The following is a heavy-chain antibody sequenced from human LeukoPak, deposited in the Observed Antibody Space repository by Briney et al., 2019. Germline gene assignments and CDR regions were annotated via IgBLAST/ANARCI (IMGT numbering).Heavy chain of an antibody. J-gene: IGHJ4*02. V-gene: IGHV3-33*01. Sequence: PGRSLRLSCAASGFTFSSYGMHWVRQAPGKGLEWVAVIWYDGSNKYYADSVKGRFTISRDNSKNTLYLQMNSLRAEDTAAYYCARNYYGSGSSLTGYWGQGTLVTVSS. CDR3: ARNYYGSGSSLTGY. D-gene: IGHD3-10*01. CDR2: IWYDGSNK. CDR1: GFTFSSYG.